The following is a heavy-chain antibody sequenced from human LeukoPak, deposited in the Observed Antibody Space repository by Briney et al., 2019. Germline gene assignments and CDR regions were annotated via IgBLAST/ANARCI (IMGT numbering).Heavy chain of an antibody. CDR3: ARERSPGGYDFLLNY. V-gene: IGHV3-23*01. CDR1: GFTFNTYA. CDR2: ISNSGGST. D-gene: IGHD5-12*01. Sequence: PGGSLRLSCAASGFTSGFTFNTYAMNWVRQAPGKGLEWASAISNSGGSTYYADSVKGRFTISRDNSKNTLYLQMNSLRAEDTAVYYCARERSPGGYDFLLNYWGQGTLVTVSS. J-gene: IGHJ4*02.